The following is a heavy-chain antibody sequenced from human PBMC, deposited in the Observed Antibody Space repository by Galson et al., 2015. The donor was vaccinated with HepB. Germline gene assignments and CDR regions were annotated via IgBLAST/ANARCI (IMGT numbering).Heavy chain of an antibody. CDR2: ISYDGSNK. J-gene: IGHJ4*02. Sequence: SLRLSCAAPGFTFSSYGMHWVRQAPGKGLEWVAVISYDGSNKYYADSVKGRFTISRDNSKNTLYLQMNSLRAEDTAVYYCAKVANYYDSSGYYRDWGQGTLVTVSS. V-gene: IGHV3-30*18. D-gene: IGHD3-22*01. CDR1: GFTFSSYG. CDR3: AKVANYYDSSGYYRD.